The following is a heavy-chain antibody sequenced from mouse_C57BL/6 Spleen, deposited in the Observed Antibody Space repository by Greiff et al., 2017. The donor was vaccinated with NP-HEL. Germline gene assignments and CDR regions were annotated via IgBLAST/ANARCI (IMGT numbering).Heavy chain of an antibody. CDR2: INPYNGGT. CDR1: GYTFTDYY. Sequence: EVQLQQSGPVLVKPGASVKMSCKASGYTFTDYYMNWVKQSHGKSLEWIGVINPYNGGTSYNQKFKGKATLTVDKSPSTAYMELNSLTSEDSAVYYCARDYSNYFDYWGQGTTLTVSS. CDR3: ARDYSNYFDY. D-gene: IGHD2-5*01. V-gene: IGHV1-19*01. J-gene: IGHJ2*01.